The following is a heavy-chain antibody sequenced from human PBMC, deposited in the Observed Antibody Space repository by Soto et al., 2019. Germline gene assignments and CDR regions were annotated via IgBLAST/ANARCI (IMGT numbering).Heavy chain of an antibody. D-gene: IGHD2-21*02. J-gene: IGHJ6*02. CDR1: GGSISMYA. Sequence: SEALSLTFRGSGGSISMYAWSWIGQPPGKGLEWIGYMYNTGSTIYNPSLKSRVTISVDTSKNQFSLKLNSVSAADTAVYYCARDLWGYCGADCYPLDVWGQGTTVT. CDR3: ARDLWGYCGADCYPLDV. CDR2: MYNTGST. V-gene: IGHV4-59*01.